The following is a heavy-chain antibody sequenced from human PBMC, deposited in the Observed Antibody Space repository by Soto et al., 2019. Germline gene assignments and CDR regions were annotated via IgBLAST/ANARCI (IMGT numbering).Heavy chain of an antibody. CDR1: GGTFSSYA. Sequence: ASVKVSCKASGGTFSSYAISWVRQAPGQGLEWMGGIIPIFGTANYAQKFQGRVTITADESTSTAYMELSSLRSEDTAVYYCASLGIAARRRYYYYYMDVWGKGTTVTVSS. V-gene: IGHV1-69*13. J-gene: IGHJ6*03. D-gene: IGHD6-6*01. CDR2: IIPIFGTA. CDR3: ASLGIAARRRYYYYYMDV.